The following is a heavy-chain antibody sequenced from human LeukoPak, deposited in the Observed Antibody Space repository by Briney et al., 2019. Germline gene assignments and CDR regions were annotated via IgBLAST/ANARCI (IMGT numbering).Heavy chain of an antibody. V-gene: IGHV1-2*06. Sequence: ASVKVSCKASGYTFTGYYMHWVRQAPGQGLEWMGRINPNSGGTNYAQKFQGRVTMTRDTSISTAYMELSRLRSDDTAVYHCARGPGQWLDYYYYGMDVWGQGTTLTVSS. D-gene: IGHD6-19*01. CDR1: GYTFTGYY. CDR2: INPNSGGT. CDR3: ARGPGQWLDYYYYGMDV. J-gene: IGHJ6*02.